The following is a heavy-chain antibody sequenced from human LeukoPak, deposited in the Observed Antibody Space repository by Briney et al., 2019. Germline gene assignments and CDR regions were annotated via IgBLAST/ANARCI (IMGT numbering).Heavy chain of an antibody. D-gene: IGHD6-13*01. CDR2: IYSGGST. CDR3: AREGGAAAEDY. J-gene: IGHJ4*02. CDR1: GFTVSSNY. Sequence: GGSLRLSCAASGFTVSSNYMSWVRQAPGKGLEWVSVIYSGGSTYYADSVKGRFTISRDNAKNSLYLQMNSLRDEDTAVYYCAREGGAAAEDYWGQGTLVTVSS. V-gene: IGHV3-53*01.